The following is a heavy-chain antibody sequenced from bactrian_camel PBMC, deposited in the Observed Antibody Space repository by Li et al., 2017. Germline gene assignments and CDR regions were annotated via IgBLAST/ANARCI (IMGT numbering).Heavy chain of an antibody. CDR2: SNTGGDT. Sequence: HVQLVESGGDSVQAGGSLTLSCAAPGDTYNSDCLGWFRQAPGKGLEWVSHSNTGGDTYYVDSVKGRFTISRDGAKNTVYLQMNSLKSEDTALYYCVKTFFDYSTFGYWGQGTQVTVS. CDR1: GDTYNSDC. J-gene: IGHJ6*01. V-gene: IGHV3S1*01. CDR3: VKTFFDYSTFGY. D-gene: IGHD2*01.